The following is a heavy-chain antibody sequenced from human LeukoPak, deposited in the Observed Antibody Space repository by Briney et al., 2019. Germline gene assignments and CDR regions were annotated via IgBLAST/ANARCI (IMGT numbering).Heavy chain of an antibody. Sequence: PGGSLRLSCAASGFTFSSYWMHWVRQAPRKGLVWVSRINGDRSTTSYAGSVKGRFTISRDNAKNTLYLQMNSLRVEDTAVYYCARSRSSGFDSWGQGTLVTVSS. CDR2: INGDRSTT. V-gene: IGHV3-74*01. CDR3: ARSRSSGFDS. J-gene: IGHJ4*02. D-gene: IGHD1-26*01. CDR1: GFTFSSYW.